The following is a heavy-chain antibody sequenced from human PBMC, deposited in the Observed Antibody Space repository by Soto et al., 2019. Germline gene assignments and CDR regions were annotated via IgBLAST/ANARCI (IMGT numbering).Heavy chain of an antibody. V-gene: IGHV1-18*04. CDR3: ARYQGGYGIFDE. CDR1: GYTFTSSG. J-gene: IGHJ4*02. D-gene: IGHD5-12*01. Sequence: QVQLVQSGPEVKKPEASVKVSCNTSGYTFTSSGISWVRQAPGQGPEWMGWISGHNGVTNVARNFQDRSTLTIDSYTTTAYMEVRSLSCADTAIDYCARYQGGYGIFDEWGQGTLVTFSS. CDR2: ISGHNGVT.